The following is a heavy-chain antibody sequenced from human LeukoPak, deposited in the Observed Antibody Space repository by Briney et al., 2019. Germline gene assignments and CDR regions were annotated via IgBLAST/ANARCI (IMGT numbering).Heavy chain of an antibody. CDR3: AKDRGLRNQWLQLTHDY. D-gene: IGHD5-24*01. Sequence: GGSLRLSCAASGFTFDDYAMHWVRQAPGKGLGWVSGISWNSGSIGYADSVKGRFTISRDNAKNSLYLQMNSLRAEDTALYYCAKDRGLRNQWLQLTHDYWGQGTLVSVSS. CDR2: ISWNSGSI. CDR1: GFTFDDYA. J-gene: IGHJ4*02. V-gene: IGHV3-9*01.